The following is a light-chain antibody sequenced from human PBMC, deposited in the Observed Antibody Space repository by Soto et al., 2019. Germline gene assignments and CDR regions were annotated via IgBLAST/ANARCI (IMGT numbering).Light chain of an antibody. CDR1: SSDVGSYTL. J-gene: IGLJ3*02. CDR2: EAV. V-gene: IGLV2-23*01. Sequence: QSALNQPASVSGSPGHSITISCTGTSSDVGSYTLVSWYQQHPGQAPKLVIYEAVKRPSGVSNRFSGSKSGNTASMTISGLQAEDEGDYHCCSYAGSRLWVFGGGTKLTVL. CDR3: CSYAGSRLWV.